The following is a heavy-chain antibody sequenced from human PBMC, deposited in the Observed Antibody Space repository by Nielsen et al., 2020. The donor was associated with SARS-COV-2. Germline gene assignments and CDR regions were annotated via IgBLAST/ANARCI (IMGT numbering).Heavy chain of an antibody. CDR2: LSGSSRYI. CDR3: ARIIIQCSSTHCYTLGGMDV. J-gene: IGHJ6*04. CDR1: GFIFSSYT. Sequence: GGSLRLSCVGSGFIFSSYTMHWVRQAPGKGLEWVSSLSGSSRYIYYADSLQGRFTISRDNAQNSLFLQMNSLRAEDTAVYYCARIIIQCSSTHCYTLGGMDVWGKGTTVTVSS. D-gene: IGHD2-2*02. V-gene: IGHV3-21*01.